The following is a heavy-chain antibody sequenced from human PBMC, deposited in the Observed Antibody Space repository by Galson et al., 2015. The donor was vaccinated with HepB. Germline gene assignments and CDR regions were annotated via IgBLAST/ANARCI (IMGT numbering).Heavy chain of an antibody. J-gene: IGHJ4*02. CDR1: GFTFSNYA. V-gene: IGHV3-30*04. D-gene: IGHD6-19*01. CDR3: ARSLVSDYYSGRSSFDY. Sequence: SLRLSCAASGFTFSNYAMHWVRQTPGKGLEWVALISYDGSKKYYADSVKGRFTISRDNSKNTLYLQVNSLTAEDTAVFYCARSLVSDYYSGRSSFDYWGQGALVTVSS. CDR2: ISYDGSKK.